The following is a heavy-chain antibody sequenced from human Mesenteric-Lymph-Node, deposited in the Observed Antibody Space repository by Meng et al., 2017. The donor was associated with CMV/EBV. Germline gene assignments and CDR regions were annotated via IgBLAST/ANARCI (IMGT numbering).Heavy chain of an antibody. J-gene: IGHJ4*02. Sequence: ASVKVSCKASGYTFTSYDINWVRQATGQGLEWMGRMNPNSGNTGYAQKFQDRITMTRNTSISTAYMELSSLRPEDTAMYYCARGTREGAPGHWGQGTLVTVSS. CDR2: MNPNSGNT. D-gene: IGHD1-26*01. CDR3: ARGTREGAPGH. CDR1: GYTFTSYD. V-gene: IGHV1-8*01.